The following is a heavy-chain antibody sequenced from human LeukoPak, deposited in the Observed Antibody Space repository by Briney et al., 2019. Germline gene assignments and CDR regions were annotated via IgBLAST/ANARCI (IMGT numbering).Heavy chain of an antibody. J-gene: IGHJ4*02. D-gene: IGHD2-8*01. CDR1: GYTLTELS. Sequence: ASVKVSCKVSGYTLTELSMHWVRQAPGKGLEWMGGFDPEDGETIYAQKFQGRVTMTEDTSTDTAYMELSSLRSEDTAVYYCATDMDCTNGACYTLDYWGQGTLVTVSS. CDR2: FDPEDGET. CDR3: ATDMDCTNGACYTLDY. V-gene: IGHV1-24*01.